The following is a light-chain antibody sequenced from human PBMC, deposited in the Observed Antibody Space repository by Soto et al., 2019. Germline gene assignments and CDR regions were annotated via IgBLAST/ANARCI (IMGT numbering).Light chain of an antibody. Sequence: QPVLTQPASVSGSPGQSITISCTGTRGDVGGYDYVSWYQHHPGTAPKLIIFDVSNRPSGVSHRFSGSKSGNTASLTISGLQAQDEADYYCSSYTSTSTLYVFGTGTKLTVL. CDR3: SSYTSTSTLYV. V-gene: IGLV2-14*01. CDR1: RGDVGGYDY. CDR2: DVS. J-gene: IGLJ1*01.